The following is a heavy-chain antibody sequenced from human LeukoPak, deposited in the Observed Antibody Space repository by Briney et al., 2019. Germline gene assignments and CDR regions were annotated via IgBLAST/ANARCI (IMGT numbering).Heavy chain of an antibody. D-gene: IGHD3-22*01. V-gene: IGHV4-59*01. CDR2: IYYSGST. CDR1: GGSISSYY. CDR3: ARSFDSSGYYDY. Sequence: SETLSLTCTVSGGSISSYYWSWIRQPPGKGLEWIGYIYYSGSTNYNPSLKSRVIISLDTSKNQSSLKLSSVTAADTAVYYCARSFDSSGYYDYWGQGTLVTVSS. J-gene: IGHJ4*02.